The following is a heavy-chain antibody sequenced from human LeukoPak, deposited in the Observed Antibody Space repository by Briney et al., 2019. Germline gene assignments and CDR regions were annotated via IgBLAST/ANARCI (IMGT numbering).Heavy chain of an antibody. CDR3: ARDYGELQGIDY. D-gene: IGHD1-26*01. Sequence: ASVQVSCHASGYTFPSYGISWVRPAPGQGLEWMGWLSAFNGNTNYAQKLQGRVTMTTDTSTSTAYMELRSLRSDDTAVYYCARDYGELQGIDYWGQGTLVTVSS. J-gene: IGHJ4*02. CDR2: LSAFNGNT. CDR1: GYTFPSYG. V-gene: IGHV1-18*01.